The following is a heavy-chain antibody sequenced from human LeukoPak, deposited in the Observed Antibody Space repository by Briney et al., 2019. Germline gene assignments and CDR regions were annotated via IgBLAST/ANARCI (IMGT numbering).Heavy chain of an antibody. J-gene: IGHJ4*02. CDR1: GYTFTNYF. Sequence: ASGKVSCKASGYTFTNYFISLVRQAPGQGLEWVGWISPHSHTTHYAEKVQGRVTMTTDTSTTTVYMELRSLRSADTAVYFCARGQSMYYWGQGTPVTVSS. V-gene: IGHV1-18*01. CDR3: ARGQSMYY. D-gene: IGHD2-8*01. CDR2: ISPHSHTT.